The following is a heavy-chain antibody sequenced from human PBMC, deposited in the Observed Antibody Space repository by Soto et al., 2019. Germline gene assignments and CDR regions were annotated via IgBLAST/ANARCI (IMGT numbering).Heavy chain of an antibody. V-gene: IGHV1-8*01. CDR2: MNPNSGNT. CDR1: GYTFTSYD. Sequence: ASVKVSCKASGYTFTSYDINWVRQATGQGLEWMGWMNPNSGNTGYAQKFQGRVTMTRNTSISTAYMELSSLRSEDTAVYYCARGDYGDYIWGSYRSPFDYWGQGTLVTVSS. CDR3: ARGDYGDYIWGSYRSPFDY. D-gene: IGHD3-16*02. J-gene: IGHJ4*02.